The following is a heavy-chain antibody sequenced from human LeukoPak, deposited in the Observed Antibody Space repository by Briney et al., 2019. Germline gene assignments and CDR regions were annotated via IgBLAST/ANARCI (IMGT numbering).Heavy chain of an antibody. CDR1: GFTFSSYG. Sequence: GGSLRLSCAASGFTFSSYGMSWVRQAPGKGLEWVSAIGGRDGSTYYADSVKGRFTISRDNCKNTLYVRMNSLRAEDTAVYYCAKGHYNGSGSLDYWGQGTLVTVSS. D-gene: IGHD3-10*01. CDR2: IGGRDGST. V-gene: IGHV3-23*01. CDR3: AKGHYNGSGSLDY. J-gene: IGHJ4*02.